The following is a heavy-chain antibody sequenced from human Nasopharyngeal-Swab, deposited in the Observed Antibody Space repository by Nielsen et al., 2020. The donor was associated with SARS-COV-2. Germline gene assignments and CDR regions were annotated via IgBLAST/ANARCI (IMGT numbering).Heavy chain of an antibody. J-gene: IGHJ4*02. CDR2: IPTDDNPT. CDR3: ARDRRVGATIQYYFDY. CDR1: GFTLSNFV. D-gene: IGHD1-26*01. Sequence: GGSLRLSCVASGFTLSNFVMHWVRQVPGEGLVWVSRIPTDDNPTTYADSVKGRFTISRDNSKNTLYLQMNSLRAEDTAVYYCARDRRVGATIQYYFDYWGQGTLVTVSS. V-gene: IGHV3-74*01.